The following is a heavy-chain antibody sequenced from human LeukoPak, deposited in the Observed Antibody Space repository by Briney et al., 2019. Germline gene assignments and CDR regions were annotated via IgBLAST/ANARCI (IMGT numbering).Heavy chain of an antibody. Sequence: ASETLSLTCTVSGGSISSYYWNWIRQPPGKGLEWIGYIYYSGSTNYNPSLKSRVTISVGTSKNQFSLKLSSVTAADTAVYFCARGSYYSDSSGYSTYHYYYMDVWGKGTTVTVSS. CDR1: GGSISSYY. D-gene: IGHD3-22*01. V-gene: IGHV4-59*01. CDR2: IYYSGST. CDR3: ARGSYYSDSSGYSTYHYYYMDV. J-gene: IGHJ6*03.